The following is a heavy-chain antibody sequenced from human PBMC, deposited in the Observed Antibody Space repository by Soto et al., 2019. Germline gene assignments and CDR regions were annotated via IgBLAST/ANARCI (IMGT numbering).Heavy chain of an antibody. CDR3: ARDKGRITNYCYYGMDV. Sequence: PSETLSLTCTVSGGSISSYYWSWIRQPAGKGLEWIGRIYTSGSANYNPSLKSRVTMSVDTSKNQFSLKLSSVTAADTAVYYCARDKGRITNYCYYGMDVWGQGTTVTVSS. CDR2: IYTSGSA. CDR1: GGSISSYY. J-gene: IGHJ6*02. D-gene: IGHD1-20*01. V-gene: IGHV4-4*07.